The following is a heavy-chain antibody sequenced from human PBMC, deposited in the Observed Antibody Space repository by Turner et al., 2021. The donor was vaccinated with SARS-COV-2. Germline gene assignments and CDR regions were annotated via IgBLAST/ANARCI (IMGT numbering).Heavy chain of an antibody. Sequence: EVQLVESGGGLVQPGGSPGLPCAASGFTFSSYSMNWFRQAPGKGLEWVSYISSSSSTTYYADSVKGRFTISRDNAKNSLYLQMNSLRAEDTAVYYCARDLGSIAVANWGQGTLVTVSS. CDR2: ISSSSSTT. CDR3: ARDLGSIAVAN. CDR1: GFTFSSYS. J-gene: IGHJ4*02. V-gene: IGHV3-48*01. D-gene: IGHD6-19*01.